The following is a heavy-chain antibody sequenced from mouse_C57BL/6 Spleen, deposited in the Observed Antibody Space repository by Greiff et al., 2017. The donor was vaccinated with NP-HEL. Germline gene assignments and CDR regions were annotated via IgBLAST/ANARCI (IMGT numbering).Heavy chain of an antibody. Sequence: VQLQQPGAELVMPGASVKLSCKASGYTFTSYWMHWVKQRPGQGLEWIGEIDPSDSYTNYNQKFKGKSTLTVDKSSSTAYMQLSSLTSEDSAVYYCARGGSSYWFADWGQGTLVTVSA. J-gene: IGHJ3*01. D-gene: IGHD1-1*01. CDR2: IDPSDSYT. V-gene: IGHV1-69*01. CDR1: GYTFTSYW. CDR3: ARGGSSYWFAD.